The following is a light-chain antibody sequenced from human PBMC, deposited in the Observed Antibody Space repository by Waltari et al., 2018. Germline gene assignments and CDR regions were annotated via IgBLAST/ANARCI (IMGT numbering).Light chain of an antibody. CDR2: EVN. J-gene: IGLJ2*01. Sequence: QSALTQPASVSGSPGQSITISCTGTGSDVGGYDLVSWYQQHPVKAPKLLMSEVNQLTSGIANSFSGSKSGNTASLTISGLQAEDEADYYCCSYAGSSTSAHIIFGGGTKLTVL. V-gene: IGLV2-23*02. CDR1: GSDVGGYDL. CDR3: CSYAGSSTSAHII.